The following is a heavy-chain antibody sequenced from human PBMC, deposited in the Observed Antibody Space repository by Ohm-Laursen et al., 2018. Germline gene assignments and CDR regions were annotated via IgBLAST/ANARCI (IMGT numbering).Heavy chain of an antibody. D-gene: IGHD5-18*01. CDR1: GFTFSSYW. V-gene: IGHV3-7*03. J-gene: IGHJ3*02. CDR3: ATIGWIQLWPDAFDI. CDR2: IKEDGSQK. Sequence: SLRLSCSASGFTFSSYWMTWVRQAPGKELEWVANIKEDGSQKNYVDSVKGRFTISRDNANNFLYLQMNSLRAEDTAVYYCATIGWIQLWPDAFDIWGQGTMVTVSS.